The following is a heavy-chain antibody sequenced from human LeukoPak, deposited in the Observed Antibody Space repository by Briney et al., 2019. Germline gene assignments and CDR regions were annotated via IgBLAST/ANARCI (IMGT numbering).Heavy chain of an antibody. CDR2: ISAYNGNT. J-gene: IGHJ4*02. CDR1: GYTFTSYG. CDR3: ARVPLFAGYDRGTNYFDY. D-gene: IGHD5-12*01. Sequence: ASVKVSCKASGYTFTSYGISWVRQAPGQGLEWMGWISAYNGNTNYAQKLQGRVTMTTDTSTSTAYMELRSLRSDDTAVYYCARVPLFAGYDRGTNYFDYWGQGTLVTVSS. V-gene: IGHV1-18*01.